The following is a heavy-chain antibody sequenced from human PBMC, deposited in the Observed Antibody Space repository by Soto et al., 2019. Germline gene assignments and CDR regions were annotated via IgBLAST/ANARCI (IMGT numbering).Heavy chain of an antibody. J-gene: IGHJ6*02. Sequence: PGGSLRLSCGSSVFSFIKYGMHWVRQAPGEGLEWLSLISYDGSEKWYAESVKGRFTISRDNSKNTLYLQMNSLRGDDTAVYFCAKGYEVSPPVASAWYSNYFYGVDVWGRGTTVTVSS. D-gene: IGHD6-19*01. CDR3: AKGYEVSPPVASAWYSNYFYGVDV. CDR2: ISYDGSEK. V-gene: IGHV3-30*18. CDR1: VFSFIKYG.